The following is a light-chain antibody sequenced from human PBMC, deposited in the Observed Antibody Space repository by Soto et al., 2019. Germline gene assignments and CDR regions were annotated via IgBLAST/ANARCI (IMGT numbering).Light chain of an antibody. CDR3: RTWDSSLSAGSYV. CDR1: SSNIGNNY. Sequence: QSVLTQPPSVSAAPGQKVTISCSGSSSNIGNNYVSWYQQLPGTAPKLLIYDNNKRPSGIPDRFSGSKSGTSATLGITGLQTGDEADYYCRTWDSSLSAGSYVFGTGTKLTVL. CDR2: DNN. J-gene: IGLJ1*01. V-gene: IGLV1-51*01.